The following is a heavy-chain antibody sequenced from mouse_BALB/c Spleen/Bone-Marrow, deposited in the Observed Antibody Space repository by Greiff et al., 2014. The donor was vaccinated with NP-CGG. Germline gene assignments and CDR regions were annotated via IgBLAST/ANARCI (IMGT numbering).Heavy chain of an antibody. Sequence: VQLQQSGAELVKPGSSVKLSCKASGYTFTSYWMHWVKQRPGQGLEWIGEINPSNGRTNYNEKFKNKATLTVDKSSSTAYMQLSSLTSEDSAVYSCAGGNPFADWGQGTLVTVSA. D-gene: IGHD2-1*01. V-gene: IGHV1S81*02. CDR2: INPSNGRT. CDR3: AGGNPFAD. CDR1: GYTFTSYW. J-gene: IGHJ3*01.